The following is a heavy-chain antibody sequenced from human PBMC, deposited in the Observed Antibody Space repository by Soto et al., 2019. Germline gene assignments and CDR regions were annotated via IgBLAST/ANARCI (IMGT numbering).Heavy chain of an antibody. CDR1: GGTFSSYA. CDR2: IIPIFGTA. J-gene: IGHJ5*02. CDR3: AADYDFWSGYYKRNWFDP. D-gene: IGHD3-3*01. Sequence: SVKVSCKASGGTFSSYAISWLRQAPGQGLEWMGGIIPIFGTANYAQKFQGRVTITADESTSTAYMELSSLRSEDTAVYYCAADYDFWSGYYKRNWFDPWGQGTLVTVSS. V-gene: IGHV1-69*13.